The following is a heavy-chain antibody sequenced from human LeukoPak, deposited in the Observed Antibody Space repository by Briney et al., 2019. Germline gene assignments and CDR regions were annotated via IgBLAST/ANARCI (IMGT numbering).Heavy chain of an antibody. J-gene: IGHJ4*02. CDR1: GGSISSYY. V-gene: IGHV4-59*01. CDR2: IYYSGST. D-gene: IGHD3-22*01. Sequence: PSETLSLTCTVSGGSISSYYWSWIRQPPGKGLEWIGYIYYSGSTNYNPSLKSRVTISVDTSKNQFSLKLSCVTAADTAVYYCAGASYDSSGVHWGQGTLVTVSS. CDR3: AGASYDSSGVH.